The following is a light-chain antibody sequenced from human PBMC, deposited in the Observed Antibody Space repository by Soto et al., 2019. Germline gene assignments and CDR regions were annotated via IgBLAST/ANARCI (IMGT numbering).Light chain of an antibody. Sequence: DIQMTQSPSSLSASVGDRVTITCRASQSISTYLNWYQQKPGKAPRLLIYAASSLQGGVPSRFSGSGSGTDFTLTISSLQPEDFTTYYCQQSYSIPITFGQGTRLAMK. CDR1: QSISTY. V-gene: IGKV1-39*01. CDR3: QQSYSIPIT. J-gene: IGKJ5*01. CDR2: AAS.